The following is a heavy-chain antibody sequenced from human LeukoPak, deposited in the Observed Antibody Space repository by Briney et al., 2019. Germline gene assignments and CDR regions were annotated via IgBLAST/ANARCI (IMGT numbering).Heavy chain of an antibody. J-gene: IGHJ4*02. CDR2: ISGSDGTT. Sequence: GGSLRLSCAASGFTFSSYAMSWVRQAPGKGLEWVSSISGSDGTTYYADSVKGRFTISRDNSKYTLSLQMNSLRDDDTAVYYCAKCSRFDIVLMVYAIGPYYFDYWGQGTLVTVSS. V-gene: IGHV3-23*01. CDR1: GFTFSSYA. D-gene: IGHD2-8*01. CDR3: AKCSRFDIVLMVYAIGPYYFDY.